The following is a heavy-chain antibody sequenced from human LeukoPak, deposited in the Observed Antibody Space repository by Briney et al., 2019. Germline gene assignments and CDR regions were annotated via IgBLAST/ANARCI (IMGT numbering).Heavy chain of an antibody. Sequence: GGSLRLSCAASGFTFSSYAMHWVRQAPGKGLEWVAVISYDGSNKYYADSVKGRFTISRDNAKNSLYLQMNSLRAEDTAVYYCAREVQLERLGFGKEGSAFDYWGQGTLVTVSS. J-gene: IGHJ4*02. CDR2: ISYDGSNK. CDR1: GFTFSSYA. CDR3: AREVQLERLGFGKEGSAFDY. V-gene: IGHV3-30*04. D-gene: IGHD1-1*01.